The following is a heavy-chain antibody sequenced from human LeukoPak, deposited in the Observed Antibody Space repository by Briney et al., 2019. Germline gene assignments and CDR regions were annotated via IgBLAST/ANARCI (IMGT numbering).Heavy chain of an antibody. J-gene: IGHJ4*02. CDR1: GITLSNYG. CDR3: AKRGVVIRVILVGFHKEAYYFDS. CDR2: ISGSGGSA. D-gene: IGHD3-22*01. V-gene: IGHV3-23*01. Sequence: PGGSLRLSCAVSGITLSNYGMSWVRQAPGKGPEWVAGISGSGGSAYYADAVEGRFTISRDNPKNTLYLQMNSLRVEDTAVYFCAKRGVVIRVILVGFHKEAYYFDSWGQGALVTVSS.